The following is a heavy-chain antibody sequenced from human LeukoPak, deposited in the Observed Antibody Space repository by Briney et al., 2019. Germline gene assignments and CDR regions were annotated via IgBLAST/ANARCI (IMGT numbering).Heavy chain of an antibody. V-gene: IGHV1-18*01. Sequence: RASVKVSCKASGYTFTSYGISWVRQAPGQGLEWMGWISAYNGNTNYAQKLQGRVTMTTDTSTSTAYMELRSLRSDDTAVYYCARDSGSGSYYTPYFDYWGQGALVTVSS. D-gene: IGHD3-10*01. CDR3: ARDSGSGSYYTPYFDY. CDR1: GYTFTSYG. CDR2: ISAYNGNT. J-gene: IGHJ4*02.